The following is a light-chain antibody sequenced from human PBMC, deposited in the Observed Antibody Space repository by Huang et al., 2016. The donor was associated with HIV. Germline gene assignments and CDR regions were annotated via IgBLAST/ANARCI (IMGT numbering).Light chain of an antibody. V-gene: IGKV4-1*01. CDR1: QTVLTDHNNKNA. CDR2: WAS. CDR3: QQYFSHVRT. Sequence: DIVMTQSPDSLAVSLGERATINCKSSQTVLTDHNNKNALAGYQQKPGQPPKLLIYWASTRESGVPDRFSGSGSGTDFTLTISSLQAEDVAVYYCQQYFSHVRTFGQGSKVEIK. J-gene: IGKJ1*01.